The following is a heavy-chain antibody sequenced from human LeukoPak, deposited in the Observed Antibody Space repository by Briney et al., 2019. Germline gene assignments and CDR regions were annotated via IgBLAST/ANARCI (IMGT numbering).Heavy chain of an antibody. Sequence: GGSLRLSCAASGFTFSSYWMSWVRQAPGKGLEWVANIKQDGSQKYYVDSVKGRFTISRDNAKNSLYLQMNSLGAEDTAVYYCARDRREQWLSVDYWGQGTLVTVSS. CDR3: ARDRREQWLSVDY. J-gene: IGHJ4*02. D-gene: IGHD6-19*01. CDR2: IKQDGSQK. CDR1: GFTFSSYW. V-gene: IGHV3-7*03.